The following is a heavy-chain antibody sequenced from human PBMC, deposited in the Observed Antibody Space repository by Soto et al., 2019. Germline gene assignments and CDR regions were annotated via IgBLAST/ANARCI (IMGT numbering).Heavy chain of an antibody. CDR3: ARDKSGDYDY. Sequence: SETLSLTCTVSGGSISSGDYYWSWIRQPPGKGLEWIGHIYYSGSTYYNPSLKSRVTISVDTSKNQFSLKLSSVTAADTAVYYCARDKSGDYDYWGQGTLVTVSS. D-gene: IGHD4-17*01. CDR1: GGSISSGDYY. CDR2: IYYSGST. J-gene: IGHJ4*02. V-gene: IGHV4-30-4*01.